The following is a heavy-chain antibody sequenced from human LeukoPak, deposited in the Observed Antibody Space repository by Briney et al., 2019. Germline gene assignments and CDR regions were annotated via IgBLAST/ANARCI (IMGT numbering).Heavy chain of an antibody. CDR3: AKYGGSGWVIDY. CDR1: GGSISSYY. CDR2: IYYTGAT. D-gene: IGHD6-19*01. J-gene: IGHJ4*02. Sequence: PSETLSLTCTVSGGSISSYYWTWIRQPPGKGLEWIGYIYYTGATSYNPPLKSRVTISVDTSKNQFSLKLTSVTAADTAVYYCAKYGGSGWVIDYWGQGTLVTVSS. V-gene: IGHV4-59*08.